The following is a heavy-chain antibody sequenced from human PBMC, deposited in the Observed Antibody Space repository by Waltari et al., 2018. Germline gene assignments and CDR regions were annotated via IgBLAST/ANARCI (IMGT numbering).Heavy chain of an antibody. J-gene: IGHJ6*02. CDR3: ARDGGLVYGMDV. D-gene: IGHD3-16*01. CDR2: IYTSGST. V-gene: IGHV4-61*02. CDR1: GGSISSGSYY. Sequence: QVQLQESGPGLVKPSQTLSLTCTVSGGSISSGSYYWSWIRQPAGKGLEWIGRIYTSGSTNYNPSRKSRVTISVDTSKNQFSLKLSSVTAADTAVYYCARDGGLVYGMDVWGQGTTVTVSS.